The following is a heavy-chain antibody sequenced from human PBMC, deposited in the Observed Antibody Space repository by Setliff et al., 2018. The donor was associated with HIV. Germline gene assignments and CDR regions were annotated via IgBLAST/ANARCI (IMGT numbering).Heavy chain of an antibody. CDR1: GGVFSTYG. CDR2: IIPVASIP. J-gene: IGHJ6*02. CDR3: AREAVGVVRNDYYYYGMDV. Sequence: GASVKVSCKASGGVFSTYGMHWVRQAPGQGFEWVGGIIPVASIPNYAQKFQDRVTITADESTSTAYMELSSLTSEDTAVYYCAREAVGVVRNDYYYYGMDVWGQGTTVTVSS. D-gene: IGHD3-3*01. V-gene: IGHV1-69*10.